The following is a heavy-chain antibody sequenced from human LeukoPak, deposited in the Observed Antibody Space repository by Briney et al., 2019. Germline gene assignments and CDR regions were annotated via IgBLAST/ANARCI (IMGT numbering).Heavy chain of an antibody. CDR2: ISSSSGYI. J-gene: IGHJ4*02. V-gene: IGHV3-21*01. D-gene: IGHD3-22*01. CDR1: GFTFSSYS. CDR3: AVSPRSGYYGDY. Sequence: GGSLRLSCAASGFTFSSYSMNWVRQAPGKGLEWVSSISSSSGYIYYADSVKGRFTISRDNAKNSLYLQMNSLRAEDTAVYYCAVSPRSGYYGDYWGQGTLVTVSS.